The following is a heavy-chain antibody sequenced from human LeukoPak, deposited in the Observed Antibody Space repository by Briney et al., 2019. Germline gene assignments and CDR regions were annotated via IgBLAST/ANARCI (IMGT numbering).Heavy chain of an antibody. D-gene: IGHD3-3*01. Sequence: ASVKVSCKASGYTFTSYAMHWVRQAPGQRLEWMGWINAGNGNTKYSQKFQGRVTITRDTSASTAYMELSSLRSEDTAVYYCANVPLRRGNIDLDYWGQGTLVTVSS. CDR2: INAGNGNT. CDR3: ANVPLRRGNIDLDY. J-gene: IGHJ4*02. V-gene: IGHV1-3*01. CDR1: GYTFTSYA.